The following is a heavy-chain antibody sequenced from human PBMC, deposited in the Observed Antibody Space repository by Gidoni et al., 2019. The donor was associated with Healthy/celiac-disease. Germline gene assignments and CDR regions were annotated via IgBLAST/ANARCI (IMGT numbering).Heavy chain of an antibody. CDR3: AKDQTKVGASAFDI. J-gene: IGHJ3*02. CDR1: GVTFSSYG. Sequence: QVQLVESGGGVVQPGRSLRLSCAASGVTFSSYGMHWVRQAPGKGLEWVAVISYDGSNKYYADSVKGRFTISRDNSKNTLYLQMNSLRAEDTAVYYCAKDQTKVGASAFDIWGQGTMVTVSS. V-gene: IGHV3-30*18. D-gene: IGHD1-26*01. CDR2: ISYDGSNK.